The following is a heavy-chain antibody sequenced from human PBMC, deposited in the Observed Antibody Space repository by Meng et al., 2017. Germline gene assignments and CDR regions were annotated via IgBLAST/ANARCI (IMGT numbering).Heavy chain of an antibody. Sequence: EGQLAETGGGLNQPGGSLRLSCTASGFSVTTSYMSWVRQAPGKGLEWVSVIYSGGSTHYADSVKGRFSISRDNSKNTLYLQMNSLRAEDTAVYFCARDSSSGWYHNYWGQGTLVTVSS. V-gene: IGHV3-53*02. D-gene: IGHD6-19*01. CDR2: IYSGGST. CDR3: ARDSSSGWYHNY. CDR1: GFSVTTSY. J-gene: IGHJ4*02.